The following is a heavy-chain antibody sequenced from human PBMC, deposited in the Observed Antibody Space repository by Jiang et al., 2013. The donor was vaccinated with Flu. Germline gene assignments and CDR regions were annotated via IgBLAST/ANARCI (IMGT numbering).Heavy chain of an antibody. Sequence: GSGLVKPSQTLSLTCTVSGASINSGAYYWNWIRQHPAKGLDWIGYISYSGTTYYNPSLKSRLTISVDTSKSQFSLKVTSITVADTAVYYCARLPSPRGSGLDVWGPRDHGSPSPQ. CDR3: ARLPSPRGSGLDV. D-gene: IGHD6-25*01. CDR2: ISYSGTT. J-gene: IGHJ6*01. V-gene: IGHV4-31*03. CDR1: GASINSGAYY.